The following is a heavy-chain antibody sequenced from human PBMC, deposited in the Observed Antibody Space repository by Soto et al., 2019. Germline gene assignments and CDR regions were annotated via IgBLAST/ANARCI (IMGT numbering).Heavy chain of an antibody. CDR3: TKSADSAGWGVDF. Sequence: EVQLVEAGGGLVQPGGSLRLSCVASGFMFDSYAMNWVRQAPGKGLEWVSYISPGGDRIYYAESLKGRITISRDNARTSLSLQMNILRDEDTAVYYCTKSADSAGWGVDFWGQGTLVTVSS. V-gene: IGHV3-48*02. D-gene: IGHD6-19*01. J-gene: IGHJ4*02. CDR1: GFMFDSYA. CDR2: ISPGGDRI.